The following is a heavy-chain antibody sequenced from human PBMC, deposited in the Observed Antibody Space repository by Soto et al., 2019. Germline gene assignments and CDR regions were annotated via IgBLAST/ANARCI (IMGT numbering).Heavy chain of an antibody. CDR2: IRSKAYGGTT. CDR1: GFTFGDYA. Sequence: GGSLRLSCTASGFTFGDYAMSWVRQAPGKGLEWVGFIRSKAYGGTTEYAASVKGRFTISRDDSKSIAYLQMNSLKTEDTAVYYCTTIPGLLWFGELSDYCGQGTLVTVSS. J-gene: IGHJ4*02. D-gene: IGHD3-10*01. V-gene: IGHV3-49*04. CDR3: TTIPGLLWFGELSDY.